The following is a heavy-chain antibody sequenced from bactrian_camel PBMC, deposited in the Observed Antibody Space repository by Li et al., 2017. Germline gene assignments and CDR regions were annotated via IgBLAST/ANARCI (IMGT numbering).Heavy chain of an antibody. Sequence: DVQLVESGGDLVQPGGSLRLSCAASGFTFRNYGMTWVRQAPGKGFEWVSAITSGGGSTYYADSVKGRFTISRDNAKNTVYLQMNVLKSEDTALYYCTTLLRVDPNFWGRGTQVTVS. V-gene: IGHV3S40*01. CDR1: GFTFRNYG. CDR2: ITSGGGST. D-gene: IGHD5*01. CDR3: TTLLRVDPNF. J-gene: IGHJ4*01.